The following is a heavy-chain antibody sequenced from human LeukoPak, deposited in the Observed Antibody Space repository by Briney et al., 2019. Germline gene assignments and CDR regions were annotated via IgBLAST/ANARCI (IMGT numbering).Heavy chain of an antibody. CDR2: INPNSGGT. J-gene: IGHJ4*02. CDR3: ARGKLGATHGEDY. V-gene: IGHV1-2*06. D-gene: IGHD1-26*01. Sequence: GASVKVSCKASGYTFTGYYIHWVRQAPGQGLEWMGRINPNSGGTKYAQKFQGRVTMTLYTSISTAYMELSRLKSDDTAVYYCARGKLGATHGEDYWGQGTLVTVSS. CDR1: GYTFTGYY.